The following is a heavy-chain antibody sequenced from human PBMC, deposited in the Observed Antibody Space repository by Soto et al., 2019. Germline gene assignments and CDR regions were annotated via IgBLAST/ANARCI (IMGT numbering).Heavy chain of an antibody. D-gene: IGHD3-22*01. CDR3: ARGSYYYDSSAYYHY. V-gene: IGHV4-30-4*01. Sequence: QVQLQESGPGLVQPSQTLSLTCTVSGGSISGCDFSWNWIRPAPGEGLVWIGYIYYSGSTYYNPSLQSRVTISVDTSKNQFSLKLSSVTAADTAVYYCARGSYYYDSSAYYHYWGQGTLVTVSS. CDR1: GGSISGCDFS. J-gene: IGHJ4*02. CDR2: IYYSGST.